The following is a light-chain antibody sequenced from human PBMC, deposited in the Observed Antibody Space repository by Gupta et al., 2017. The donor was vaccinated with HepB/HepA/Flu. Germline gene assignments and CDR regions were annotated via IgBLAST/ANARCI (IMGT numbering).Light chain of an antibody. V-gene: IGKV3-20*01. CDR2: GAS. J-gene: IGKJ5*01. CDR1: QSVTSSY. CDR3: QDYCSSHT. Sequence: EIVLTQSPGTLSLSPGERATLSCRASQSVTSSYLAWYQQKPAQAPRFLIYGASSRATGTTDRFSGSGYETDFTLTSSIREDEDFAVYYRQDYCSSHTFGPGTQVEIK.